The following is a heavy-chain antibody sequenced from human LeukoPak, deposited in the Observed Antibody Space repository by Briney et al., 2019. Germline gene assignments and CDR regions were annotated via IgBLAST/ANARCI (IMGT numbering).Heavy chain of an antibody. CDR1: GGTFSSYA. CDR3: ASARYSSSWHMFDP. D-gene: IGHD6-13*01. CDR2: IIPILGIA. J-gene: IGHJ5*02. V-gene: IGHV1-69*04. Sequence: GASVTVSCKASGGTFSSYAISWVRQAPGQGLEWMGRIIPILGIANYAQKFQGRVTITADKSTSTAYMELSSLRTEDTAVYYCASARYSSSWHMFDPWGQGTLVTVSS.